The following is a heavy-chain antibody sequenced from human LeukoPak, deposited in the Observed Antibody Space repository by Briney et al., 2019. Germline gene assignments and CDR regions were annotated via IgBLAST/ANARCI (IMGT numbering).Heavy chain of an antibody. CDR2: INHSGST. J-gene: IGHJ4*02. D-gene: IGHD5-12*01. V-gene: IGHV4-34*01. CDR3: ARRHIVATNGGFDY. Sequence: PSETLSLTCAVYGGSFSGYYWSWIRQPPGKGLEWIGEINHSGSTNYNPSLKSRVTISVDTSKNQFSLKLSSVTAADTAVYYCARRHIVATNGGFDYWGQGTLVTVSS. CDR1: GGSFSGYY.